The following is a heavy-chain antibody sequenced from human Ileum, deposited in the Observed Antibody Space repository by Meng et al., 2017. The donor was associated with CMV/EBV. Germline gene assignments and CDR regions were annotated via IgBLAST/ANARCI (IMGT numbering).Heavy chain of an antibody. CDR3: ARVPLPDVDF. J-gene: IGHJ4*02. Sequence: GGSLRLSCAASGFSLTNYWMHWVRQVPGKGLEWLSRINSDGRTTPYADSVKGRFTTSRDNAKNMLFLYVSSIGAEDTAVYFYARVPLPDVDFWGQGTLVTVSS. CDR2: INSDGRTT. CDR1: GFSLTNYW. V-gene: IGHV3-74*03.